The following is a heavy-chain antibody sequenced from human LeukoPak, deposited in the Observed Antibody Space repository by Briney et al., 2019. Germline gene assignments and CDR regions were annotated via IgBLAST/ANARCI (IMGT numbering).Heavy chain of an antibody. CDR3: ARSRYGSSGWYMDV. D-gene: IGHD6-19*01. Sequence: ASVKVSCKASGGTFSSYAISWVRQAPGQGLEWMGGIIPIFGTANYAQKFQGRVTITADKSTSTAYMELSSLRSEDTAVYYCARSRYGSSGWYMDVWGKGTTVTVSS. J-gene: IGHJ6*03. CDR2: IIPIFGTA. V-gene: IGHV1-69*06. CDR1: GGTFSSYA.